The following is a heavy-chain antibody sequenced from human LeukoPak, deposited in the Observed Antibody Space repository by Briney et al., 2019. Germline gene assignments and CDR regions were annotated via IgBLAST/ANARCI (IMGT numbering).Heavy chain of an antibody. CDR3: AKDQVRQLADYFDY. CDR2: ISGSGGST. CDR1: GFTFSSYA. D-gene: IGHD6-6*01. J-gene: IGHJ4*02. V-gene: IGHV3-23*01. Sequence: GGSLRLSCAASGFTFSSYAMTWVRQAPGNGLEWVSAISGSGGSTFYADSVEGRFTISRDNSKNTLYLQMNSLRAEDSAVYYCAKDQVRQLADYFDYWGQGTLVTVSS.